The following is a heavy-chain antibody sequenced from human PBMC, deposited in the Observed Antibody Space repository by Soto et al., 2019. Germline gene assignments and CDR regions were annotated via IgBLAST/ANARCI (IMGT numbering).Heavy chain of an antibody. CDR2: ISYDGSNK. V-gene: IGHV3-30*18. Sequence: GGSLRLSCAASGVTFSSYGMHWVRQAPGKGLEWVAVISYDGSNKYYADSVKGRFTISRDNSKNTLYLQMNSLRAEDTAVYYCANDRSRIAVAPPFDNWGQGPLVTVSS. J-gene: IGHJ4*02. CDR3: ANDRSRIAVAPPFDN. D-gene: IGHD6-19*01. CDR1: GVTFSSYG.